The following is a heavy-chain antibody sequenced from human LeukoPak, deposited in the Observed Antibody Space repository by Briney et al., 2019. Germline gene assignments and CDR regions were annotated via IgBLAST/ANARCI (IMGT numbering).Heavy chain of an antibody. CDR2: IWYDGSNK. CDR1: GFTFSSYG. D-gene: IGHD6-6*01. J-gene: IGHJ6*03. Sequence: PGGSLRLSCAASGFTFSSYGMHWVRQAPGKGLEWVAVIWYDGSNKYYADSVKGRFTISRDNAKNSLYLQMNSLRAEDTAVYYCAKGMYSSSPYMDVWGKGTTVTVSS. V-gene: IGHV3-33*03. CDR3: AKGMYSSSPYMDV.